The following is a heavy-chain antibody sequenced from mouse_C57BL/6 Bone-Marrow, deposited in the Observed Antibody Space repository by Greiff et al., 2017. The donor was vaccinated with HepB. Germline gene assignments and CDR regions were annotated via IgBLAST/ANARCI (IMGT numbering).Heavy chain of an antibody. CDR3: TTWDPWFAY. V-gene: IGHV14-4*01. Sequence: VQLQQSGAELVRPGASVKLSCTASGFNIKDDYMHWVKQRPEQGLEGIGWMDPENGDTEYASKFQGKATITADTSSNTAYLQLSSLTSEDTAVYYCTTWDPWFAYWGQGTLVTVSA. CDR2: MDPENGDT. D-gene: IGHD4-1*01. CDR1: GFNIKDDY. J-gene: IGHJ3*01.